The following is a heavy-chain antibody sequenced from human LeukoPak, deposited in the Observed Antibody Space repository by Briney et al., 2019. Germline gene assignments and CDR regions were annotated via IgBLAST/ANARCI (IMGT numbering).Heavy chain of an antibody. CDR3: ARDSTMIGDYGMDV. Sequence: SQTLSLTCTVSGGSISSGDYYWSWIRQPPGKGPEWIGYIYYSGSTYYNPSLKSRVTISVDTSKNQFSLKLSSVTAADTAVYYCARDSTMIGDYGMDVWGQGTTVTVSS. CDR1: GGSISSGDYY. V-gene: IGHV4-30-4*01. J-gene: IGHJ6*02. CDR2: IYYSGST. D-gene: IGHD3-22*01.